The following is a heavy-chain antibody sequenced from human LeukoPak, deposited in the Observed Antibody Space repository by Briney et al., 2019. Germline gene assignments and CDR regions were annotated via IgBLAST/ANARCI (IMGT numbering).Heavy chain of an antibody. J-gene: IGHJ4*02. CDR2: ISGGGGST. CDR1: GFTFSSYW. D-gene: IGHD1-14*01. V-gene: IGHV3-23*01. Sequence: PGGSLRLSCAASGFTFSSYWMSWVRQAPGKGLEWVSAISGGGGSTYYADSVKGQFTISRDNSKNTLYLQMNSLRAEDTAVYYCARGGGSTTGFDYWGQGTLVTVSS. CDR3: ARGGGSTTGFDY.